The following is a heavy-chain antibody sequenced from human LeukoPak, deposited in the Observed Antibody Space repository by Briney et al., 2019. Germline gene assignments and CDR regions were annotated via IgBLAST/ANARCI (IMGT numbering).Heavy chain of an antibody. CDR3: AKPHGQKPWELWANFDC. CDR1: GFTFSSYG. D-gene: IGHD1-26*01. V-gene: IGHV3-23*01. CDR2: ISGSGGST. J-gene: IGHJ4*02. Sequence: PGGSLRLSCAASGFTFSSYGMSWVRQAPGKGLEWVSAISGSGGSTYYADSVKGRFTISRDNSKNTLYLQMNSLRAEDTAVYYCAKPHGQKPWELWANFDCWGQGTLVTVSS.